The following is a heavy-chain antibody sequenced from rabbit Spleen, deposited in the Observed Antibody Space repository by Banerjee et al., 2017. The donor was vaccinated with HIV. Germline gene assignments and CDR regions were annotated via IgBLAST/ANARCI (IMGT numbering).Heavy chain of an antibody. CDR1: GFSFNSGYD. D-gene: IGHD1-1*01. Sequence: QSLEESGGGLVKPGASLTLTCKASGFSFNSGYDMCWVRQAPGKGLEWIACIYAGSSGSAYSATWAKGRFTISRSTSLNTVTLQLNSLTVADTATYFCARDLTTGSSDGYNLWGPGTLVTVS. J-gene: IGHJ4*01. CDR3: ARDLTTGSSDGYNL. CDR2: IYAGSSGSA. V-gene: IGHV1S40*01.